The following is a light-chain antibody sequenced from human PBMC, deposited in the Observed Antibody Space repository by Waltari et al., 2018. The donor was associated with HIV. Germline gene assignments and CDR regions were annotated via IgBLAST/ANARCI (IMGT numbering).Light chain of an antibody. Sequence: QSALTQPASVSGSPGQSLTITCTGTNRNIGFFNLVSWYQQYPGKAPQPIIYGVTSRPPGVSNRFSGSKSGNTASLTISGLQTDDEAEYYCNSYSSDDTVVFGGGTKLTVL. CDR2: GVT. CDR3: NSYSSDDTVV. CDR1: NRNIGFFNL. V-gene: IGLV2-14*01. J-gene: IGLJ2*01.